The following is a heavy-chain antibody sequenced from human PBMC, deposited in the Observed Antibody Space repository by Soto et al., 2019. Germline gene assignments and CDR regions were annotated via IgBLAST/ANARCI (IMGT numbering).Heavy chain of an antibody. V-gene: IGHV3-74*01. CDR1: GFTFSNFW. D-gene: IGHD1-26*01. CDR3: ARQTGLGATNY. J-gene: IGHJ4*02. Sequence: LRLSCAGSGFTFSNFWMHWVRQAPGKGLVWVARINTDGSVTSHADSVKGRFTISRDNAKSTLYLQMNSLREEDSAMYYCARQTGLGATNYWGRGTLVTVSS. CDR2: INTDGSVT.